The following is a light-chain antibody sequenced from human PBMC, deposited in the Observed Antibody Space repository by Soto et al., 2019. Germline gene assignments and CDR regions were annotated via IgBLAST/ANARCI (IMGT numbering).Light chain of an antibody. CDR1: SSDVGSYHY. CDR2: EVS. Sequence: LTQPASVSGSPGRSITISCTGTSSDVGSYHYVSWFQQHPGKAPKLIIFEVSDRPSGVSTRFSGSKSGDTASLTISGLQADDEADYYCSSYTSGRDVYVFGGGTKVTVL. J-gene: IGLJ1*01. CDR3: SSYTSGRDVYV. V-gene: IGLV2-14*01.